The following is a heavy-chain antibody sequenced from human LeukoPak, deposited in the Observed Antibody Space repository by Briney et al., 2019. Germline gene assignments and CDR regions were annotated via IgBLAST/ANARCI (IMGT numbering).Heavy chain of an antibody. D-gene: IGHD3-22*01. J-gene: IGHJ3*02. CDR2: FDPEDGET. Sequence: ASVEVSCKVSGYTLTELSMHWVRQAPGKGLEWMGGFDPEDGETIYAQKFQGRVTMTEDTSTDTAYMELSSLRSEDTAVYYCARDLDDSSGYYAFDIWGQGTMVTVSS. V-gene: IGHV1-24*01. CDR1: GYTLTELS. CDR3: ARDLDDSSGYYAFDI.